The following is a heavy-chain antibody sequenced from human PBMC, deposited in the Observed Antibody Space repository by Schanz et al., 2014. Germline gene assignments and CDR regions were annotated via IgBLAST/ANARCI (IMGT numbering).Heavy chain of an antibody. J-gene: IGHJ3*02. CDR2: ISHDGYST. Sequence: EVQLLESGGGLVQPGGSLRLSCTASGFTFSSYSMNWVRQAPGKGLEYVSAISHDGYSTYYADSVKGRFTISRDNSKNTLYLQMNSLRAEDTAVYYCAKGRFGELSAFDIWGQGTMVTVSS. D-gene: IGHD3-10*01. CDR3: AKGRFGELSAFDI. V-gene: IGHV3-23*01. CDR1: GFTFSSYS.